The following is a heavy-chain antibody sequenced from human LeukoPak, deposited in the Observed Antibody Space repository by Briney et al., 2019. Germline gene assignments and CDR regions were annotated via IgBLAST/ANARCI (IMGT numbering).Heavy chain of an antibody. CDR2: ISGSGGST. D-gene: IGHD3-10*01. Sequence: GGSLRLSCAASGFTLSSYAMSWVRQAPGKGLEWVSAISGSGGSTYYADSVKGRFTISRDNSKNTLYLQMNSLRAEDTAVYYCAKDYGSGSYYTLYYWGQGTLVTVSS. CDR1: GFTLSSYA. J-gene: IGHJ4*02. CDR3: AKDYGSGSYYTLYY. V-gene: IGHV3-23*01.